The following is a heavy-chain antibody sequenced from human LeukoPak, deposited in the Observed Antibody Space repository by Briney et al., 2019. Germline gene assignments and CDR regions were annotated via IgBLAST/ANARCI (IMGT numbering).Heavy chain of an antibody. Sequence: KPSETLSLTCAVYGGSFSGYYWSWIRQPPGKGLEWIGEINHSGSTNYNPSLKSRVTISVDTSKNQFSLKLSSVTAADTAVYYCARQGVTAFDYWGQGTLVTVSS. D-gene: IGHD1-14*01. CDR3: ARQGVTAFDY. CDR2: INHSGST. V-gene: IGHV4-34*01. J-gene: IGHJ4*02. CDR1: GGSFSGYY.